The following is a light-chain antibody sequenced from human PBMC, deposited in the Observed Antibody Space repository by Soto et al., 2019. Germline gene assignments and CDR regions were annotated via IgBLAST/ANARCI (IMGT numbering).Light chain of an antibody. Sequence: DIQMTQSPSSLSASVGDKITITCRASQSISRNLNWYQQKPGKPPNLLIYAAPNLQSGVTSRFSGSGFGTDFTLAISSLQPEDFATYHCQHSYTSPFSFGPGTKVDIK. CDR2: AAP. CDR1: QSISRN. V-gene: IGKV1-39*01. J-gene: IGKJ3*01. CDR3: QHSYTSPFS.